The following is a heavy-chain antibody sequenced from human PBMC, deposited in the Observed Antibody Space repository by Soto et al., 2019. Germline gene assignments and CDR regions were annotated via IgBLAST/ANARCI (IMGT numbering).Heavy chain of an antibody. Sequence: GGSLRLSCAASGFTFFNYAMSWVRQAPGKGLEWVAVISYDGSNKYYADSVKGRFTISRDNSKNTLYLQMNSLRAEDTAVYYCAKGARAYYDFWSASYGMDVWGQGTTVTVSS. D-gene: IGHD3-3*01. J-gene: IGHJ6*02. CDR3: AKGARAYYDFWSASYGMDV. CDR1: GFTFFNYA. V-gene: IGHV3-30*18. CDR2: ISYDGSNK.